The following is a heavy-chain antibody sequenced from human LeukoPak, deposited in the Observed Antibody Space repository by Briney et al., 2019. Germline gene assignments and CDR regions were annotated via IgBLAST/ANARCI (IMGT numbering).Heavy chain of an antibody. Sequence: SVKVSCKASGGTFSSYAISWVRQAPGQGLEWMGRIIPIRGIANYAKKFQGRDTINADKSTSTAYMELSSLRSEHTAVYYCARGLDLRFLEWLVAFDIWGQGTMVTVSS. V-gene: IGHV1-69*04. CDR2: IIPIRGIA. CDR3: ARGLDLRFLEWLVAFDI. CDR1: GGTFSSYA. D-gene: IGHD3-3*01. J-gene: IGHJ3*02.